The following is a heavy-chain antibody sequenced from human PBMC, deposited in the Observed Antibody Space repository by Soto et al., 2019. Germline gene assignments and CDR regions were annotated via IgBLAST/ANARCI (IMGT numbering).Heavy chain of an antibody. Sequence: GPPVKVSCKASGGTFSSYAISWVRQAPGQGLEWMGGIIPIFGTANYAQKFQGRVTITADESTSTAYMELSSLRSEDTAVYYCANLVFLIGTGGPSSAIDYWAKGPRS. CDR2: IIPIFGTA. V-gene: IGHV1-69*13. D-gene: IGHD1-20*01. J-gene: IGHJ4*03. CDR1: GGTFSSYA. CDR3: ANLVFLIGTGGPSSAIDY.